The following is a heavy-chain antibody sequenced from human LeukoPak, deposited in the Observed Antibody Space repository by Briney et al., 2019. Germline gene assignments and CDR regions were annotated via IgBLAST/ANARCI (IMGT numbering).Heavy chain of an antibody. D-gene: IGHD6-19*01. CDR3: ARGIGSGWYGSFDY. CDR1: GFTFSSYW. Sequence: PGGSLRLSCAASGFTFSSYWMSWVRQAPGKGLEWVANIKQDGSDKYYVDSVKGRFSISRDNAKNSLYLQMNSLSAEDTAVYYCARGIGSGWYGSFDYWGQGTLVTVSS. CDR2: IKQDGSDK. V-gene: IGHV3-7*03. J-gene: IGHJ4*02.